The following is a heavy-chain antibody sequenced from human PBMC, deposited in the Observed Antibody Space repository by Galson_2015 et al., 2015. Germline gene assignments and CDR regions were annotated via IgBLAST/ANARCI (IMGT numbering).Heavy chain of an antibody. CDR1: GYTFTTYS. CDR3: AKHGDSSSYGMDV. D-gene: IGHD6-6*01. V-gene: IGHV5-51*01. Sequence: KVSCKGSGYTFTTYSISWVRQMPGRGLEWMGIVYPIDSDTRYSPSFEGRVTISVDKSTNTAYLQWNSLKASDTAMYYCAKHGDSSSYGMDVWGQGTTVTVSS. J-gene: IGHJ6*02. CDR2: VYPIDSDT.